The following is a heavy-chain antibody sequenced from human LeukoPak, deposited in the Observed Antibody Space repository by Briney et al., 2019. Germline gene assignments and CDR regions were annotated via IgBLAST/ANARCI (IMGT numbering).Heavy chain of an antibody. D-gene: IGHD3-22*01. Sequence: ASVKVSCKASGYTFSSYAISWVRQAPGQGLEWMGGIIPIFGTANYAQKFQGRVTMTRDTSISTAYMELSRLRSDDTAVYYCARAEVGSYYYDSWAFDIWGQGTMVTVSS. CDR1: GYTFSSYA. J-gene: IGHJ3*02. CDR3: ARAEVGSYYYDSWAFDI. V-gene: IGHV1-69*05. CDR2: IIPIFGTA.